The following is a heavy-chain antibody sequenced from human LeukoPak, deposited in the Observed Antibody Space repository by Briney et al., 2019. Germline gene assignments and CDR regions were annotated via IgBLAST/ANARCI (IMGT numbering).Heavy chain of an antibody. V-gene: IGHV3-7*01. CDR2: IKQDGSEK. CDR1: GFTFSSYC. J-gene: IGHJ4*02. D-gene: IGHD6-19*01. Sequence: GGSLRLSCAASGFTFSSYCMSWVRQAPGKGLEWVANIKQDGSEKYYVDSVKGRFTISRDNAKNSLYLQMNSLRAEDTAVYYCARGEYISGWTGGYWGQGTLVTVSS. CDR3: ARGEYISGWTGGY.